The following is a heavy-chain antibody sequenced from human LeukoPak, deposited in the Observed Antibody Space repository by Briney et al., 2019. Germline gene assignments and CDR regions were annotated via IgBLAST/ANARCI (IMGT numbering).Heavy chain of an antibody. CDR2: ISISGSTI. J-gene: IGHJ4*02. D-gene: IGHD6-13*01. CDR1: GFTFSTYE. Sequence: QAGGSLRLSCAASGFTFSTYEMNWVRQAPGKGLGLVSYISISGSTIYYADSVKGRFTISRDNAKNSLYLQMNSLRAEDTAVYYCARFIAAPYYFDYWGRGTLVTVSS. CDR3: ARFIAAPYYFDY. V-gene: IGHV3-48*03.